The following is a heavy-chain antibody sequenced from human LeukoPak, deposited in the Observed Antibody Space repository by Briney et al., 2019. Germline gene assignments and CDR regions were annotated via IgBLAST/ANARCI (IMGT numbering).Heavy chain of an antibody. J-gene: IGHJ4*02. V-gene: IGHV3-30-3*01. CDR2: ISYDGSNK. CDR3: ARDPVGATVGDY. D-gene: IGHD1-26*01. Sequence: PGESLRLSCAASGFTFSSYAMHWVRQAPGKGLEWVAVISYDGSNKYYADSVKGRFTISRDNSKNTLYLQMNSLRAEDTAVYYCARDPVGATVGDYWGQGTLVTVSS. CDR1: GFTFSSYA.